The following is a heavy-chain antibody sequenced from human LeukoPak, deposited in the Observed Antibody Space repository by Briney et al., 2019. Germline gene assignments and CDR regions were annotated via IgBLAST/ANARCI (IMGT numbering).Heavy chain of an antibody. CDR1: GGSIITYY. Sequence: SETLSLSCTVSGGSIITYYWSWIRQPAGKGLEWIGRIYSSGRTNYHPSLESRVTMSVDTSKNQFSLNLTSVTAADTAVYYCTRGYGLGELWSRFDPWGQGTLVTVSS. J-gene: IGHJ5*02. CDR2: IYSSGRT. CDR3: TRGYGLGELWSRFDP. V-gene: IGHV4-4*07. D-gene: IGHD3-10*01.